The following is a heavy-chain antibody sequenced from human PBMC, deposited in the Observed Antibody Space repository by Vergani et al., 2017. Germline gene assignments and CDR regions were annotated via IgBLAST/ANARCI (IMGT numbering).Heavy chain of an antibody. Sequence: EVQLVESGGGIVKPGGSLRLSCVASGFSFRNAWMNWVRRTPGKGLEWVGRIKSTFDRGTTDYAAAVKGRFTISRDDSKNTLFLQMNGLKTEDIGVYYCHTDPRYCGDGSCYWLMDHHYYGKGVLGQRTTVTVSS. CDR2: IKSTFDRGTT. J-gene: IGHJ6*02. CDR3: HTDPRYCGDGSCYWLMDHHYYGKGV. CDR1: GFSFRNAW. V-gene: IGHV3-15*07. D-gene: IGHD2-21*01.